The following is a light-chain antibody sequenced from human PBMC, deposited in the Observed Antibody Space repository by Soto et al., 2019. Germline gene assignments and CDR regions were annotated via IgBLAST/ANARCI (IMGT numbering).Light chain of an antibody. CDR2: EVD. Sequence: QSALTQPPSASGSPGQSVTISCTGTSSDVGGYKYVSWYQQHPGKAPKLMIYEVDKRPSGVPDRFSGSKSGNTASLTVSGLQAEDEAVYYCSSYAGSNNLVFGGGTKRTV. J-gene: IGLJ2*01. CDR1: SSDVGGYKY. CDR3: SSYAGSNNLV. V-gene: IGLV2-8*01.